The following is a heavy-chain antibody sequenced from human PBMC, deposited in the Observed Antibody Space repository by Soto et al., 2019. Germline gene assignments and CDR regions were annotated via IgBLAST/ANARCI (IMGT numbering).Heavy chain of an antibody. Sequence: HVQVQESGPGLVKPSETLSLTCTVSGASMNNYYWSWIRQPPGKGLEWIAYIYYSGSTNYNPFFKSRVIVSVDTPRNQFSLKLSSLTAADTAVYYCARWHSSSGYYGMDVWGQGTTVTVSS. CDR2: IYYSGST. D-gene: IGHD6-25*01. CDR3: ARWHSSSGYYGMDV. J-gene: IGHJ6*02. CDR1: GASMNNYY. V-gene: IGHV4-59*01.